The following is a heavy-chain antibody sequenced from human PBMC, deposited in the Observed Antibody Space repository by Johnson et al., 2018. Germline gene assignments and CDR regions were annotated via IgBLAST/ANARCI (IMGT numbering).Heavy chain of an antibody. CDR2: ISWTSGSI. J-gene: IGHJ3*02. D-gene: IGHD3-22*01. CDR3: AKANYYYDTSGPGAFDI. Sequence: VQLVESGGGLVQPGRSLRLSCAASGFTFDDYAMHWVRQAPGKGLAWVSSISWTSGSIAYANSVRGRFPISRDNAKNSLYLQMNNLRAEDTALYYCAKANYYYDTSGPGAFDIWGQGTMVTVSS. V-gene: IGHV3-9*01. CDR1: GFTFDDYA.